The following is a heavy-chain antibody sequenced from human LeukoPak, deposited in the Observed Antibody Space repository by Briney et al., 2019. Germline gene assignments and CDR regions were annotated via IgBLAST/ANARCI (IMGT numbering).Heavy chain of an antibody. Sequence: GRSLRLSCAASGFTFSSYGMHWVRQAPGKGLEWVAVISYDGSNKYYADSVKGRFTISRDNSKNTLYLQMNSLRAEDTAVYYCARYYYDSSGYSLHYYYYYMDVWSKGTTVTVSS. V-gene: IGHV3-30*03. CDR3: ARYYYDSSGYSLHYYYYYMDV. D-gene: IGHD3-22*01. CDR1: GFTFSSYG. J-gene: IGHJ6*03. CDR2: ISYDGSNK.